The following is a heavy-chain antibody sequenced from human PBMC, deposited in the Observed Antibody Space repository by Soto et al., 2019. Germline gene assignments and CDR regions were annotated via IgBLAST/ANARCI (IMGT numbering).Heavy chain of an antibody. D-gene: IGHD3-3*01. V-gene: IGHV3-48*01. Sequence: GGSLRLSCAASGFTFSSYSMNWVRQAPGKGLEWVSYISSSSSTIYYADSVKGRFTISRDNAKNSLYLQMNSLRAEDTAVYYCARDRGRFLEWLSFDYWGQGTLVTVAS. CDR1: GFTFSSYS. CDR2: ISSSSSTI. J-gene: IGHJ4*02. CDR3: ARDRGRFLEWLSFDY.